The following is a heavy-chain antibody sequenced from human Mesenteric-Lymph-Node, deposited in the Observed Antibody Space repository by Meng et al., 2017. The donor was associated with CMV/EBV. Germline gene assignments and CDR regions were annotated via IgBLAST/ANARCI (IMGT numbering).Heavy chain of an antibody. J-gene: IGHJ4*02. Sequence: GESLKISCAASGFTFSNSDMNWVHQAPGKRLEWVSGVSWNGSRTHYADSVKGRFIISRDNSRNTLYLQTNSLRAEDTAVYYCARGDYGGYRDFDYWGQGTLVTVSS. CDR1: GFTFSNSD. CDR2: VSWNGSRT. CDR3: ARGDYGGYRDFDY. D-gene: IGHD4/OR15-4a*01. V-gene: IGHV3-35*01.